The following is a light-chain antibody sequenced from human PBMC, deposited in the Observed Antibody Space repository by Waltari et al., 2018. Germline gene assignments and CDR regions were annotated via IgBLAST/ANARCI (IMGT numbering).Light chain of an antibody. CDR1: QPISSN. CDR2: GAS. CDR3: QQYNIRLT. V-gene: IGKV3-15*01. J-gene: IGKJ4*01. Sequence: EIVMTQSPATLSVSPGERATLSCRASQPISSNLAWYQHKPGQAPRLLLSGASTRASGIPARVSGSGSGTQFTLTINSLQSEDFAVYYCQQYNIRLTFGGGTKVDIK.